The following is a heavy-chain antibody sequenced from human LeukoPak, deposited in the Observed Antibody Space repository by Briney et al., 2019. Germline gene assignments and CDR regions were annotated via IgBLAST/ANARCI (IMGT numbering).Heavy chain of an antibody. V-gene: IGHV4-34*01. D-gene: IGHD2-2*01. Sequence: SETLSLTCAVYGGSFSGYYWSWIRQPPGRGLEWIGEINHSGSTNYNPSLKSRVTISVDTSKNQFSLKLSSVTAADTAVYYCARGLGGIVVVLANWFDPWGQGTLVTVSS. CDR2: INHSGST. CDR3: ARGLGGIVVVLANWFDP. J-gene: IGHJ5*02. CDR1: GGSFSGYY.